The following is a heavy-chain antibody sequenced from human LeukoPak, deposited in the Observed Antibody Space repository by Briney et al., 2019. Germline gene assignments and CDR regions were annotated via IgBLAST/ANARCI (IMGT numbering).Heavy chain of an antibody. J-gene: IGHJ4*02. V-gene: IGHV1-3*01. CDR2: INAGNGNT. CDR1: GYTFTSYA. Sequence: VASVKVSCKASGYTFTSYAMHWVRQAPGQRLEWMGWINAGNGNTKYSQKFQGGVTITRDTSASTAYMELSSLRSEDTAVYYCAREDPYYDILTGPFDYWGQGTLVTVSS. D-gene: IGHD3-9*01. CDR3: AREDPYYDILTGPFDY.